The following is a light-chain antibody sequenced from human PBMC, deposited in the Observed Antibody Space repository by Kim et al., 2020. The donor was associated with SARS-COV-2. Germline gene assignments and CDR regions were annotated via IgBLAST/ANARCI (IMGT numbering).Light chain of an antibody. V-gene: IGLV7-46*01. CDR2: DSS. CDR3: LLSYSGLVL. CDR1: TGAVTSGHY. J-gene: IGLJ3*02. Sequence: PGWTVTLSWASTTGAVTSGHYPSGFQRKPGQAPRTLIYDSSHKHSWTPARFSGSVLGGNAVLTLSGAQPEDEAEYYCLLSYSGLVLFGGGTQLTVL.